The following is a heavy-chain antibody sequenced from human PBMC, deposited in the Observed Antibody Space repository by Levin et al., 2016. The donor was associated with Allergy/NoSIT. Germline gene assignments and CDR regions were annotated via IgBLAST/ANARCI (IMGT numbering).Heavy chain of an antibody. Sequence: WIRQPPGKGLEYVSAINNDGAYTYYTDSVKGRFIISRDNSKNTLFLQMSSLRVEDTAVYFCVKRLGRGVPYDYWGQGTLVTVSS. CDR2: INNDGAYT. CDR3: VKRLGRGVPYDY. V-gene: IGHV3-64D*09. J-gene: IGHJ4*02. D-gene: IGHD3-10*01.